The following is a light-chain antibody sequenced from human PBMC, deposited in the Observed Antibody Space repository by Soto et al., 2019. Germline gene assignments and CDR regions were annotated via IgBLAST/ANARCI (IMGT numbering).Light chain of an antibody. CDR2: RAS. Sequence: IVMTQSPATLSVSPGERATLSCRASQNIYNNIACYQHRPGQAPSRLIYRASTRATGVPARFSGSGFETEYTLTISSLQSEDFAIYSCLQYHNLWAFGQGTKVEIK. V-gene: IGKV3-15*01. CDR3: LQYHNLWA. CDR1: QNIYNN. J-gene: IGKJ1*01.